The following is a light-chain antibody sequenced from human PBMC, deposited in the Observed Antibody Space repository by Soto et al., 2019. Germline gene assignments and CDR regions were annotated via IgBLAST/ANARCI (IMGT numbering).Light chain of an antibody. CDR2: DAS. Sequence: EIVLTQSPATPSLSPGERATPSCRASQSVSSYLAWYQQKPGQAPRLLIYDASNRATGIPARFSGSGSGTDFTLTISSLEPEDFAVYYCQQRSNWPGTFGRGTRLEIK. CDR1: QSVSSY. CDR3: QQRSNWPGT. J-gene: IGKJ5*01. V-gene: IGKV3-11*01.